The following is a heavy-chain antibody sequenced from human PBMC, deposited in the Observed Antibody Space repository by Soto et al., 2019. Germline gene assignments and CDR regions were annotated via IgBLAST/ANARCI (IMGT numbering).Heavy chain of an antibody. D-gene: IGHD4-17*01. V-gene: IGHV1-3*01. CDR3: ARGYGDYYYYGMDV. CDR2: INAGNGNT. Sequence: GASVKVSCKASGYTFTSYAMHWVRQAPGQRLEWMGWINAGNGNTKYSQKFQGRVTITRDTSASTAYMELSSLRSEDTAVYYCARGYGDYYYYGMDVWGQGTTVTVSS. J-gene: IGHJ6*02. CDR1: GYTFTSYA.